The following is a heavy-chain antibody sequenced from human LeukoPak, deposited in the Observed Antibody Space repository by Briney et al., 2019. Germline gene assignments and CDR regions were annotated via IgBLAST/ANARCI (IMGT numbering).Heavy chain of an antibody. V-gene: IGHV1-18*01. J-gene: IGHJ4*02. CDR1: GYTFTSYG. Sequence: ASVKVSCKASGYTFTSYGISWVRQAPGQGLEWMGWISAYKGNTNYAQKLQGRVTMTTDTSPSTDYMGLMSLRAEDTAVYDCARDGGGGIDLNYWGQGTLVTVSS. CDR2: ISAYKGNT. D-gene: IGHD1-26*01. CDR3: ARDGGGGIDLNY.